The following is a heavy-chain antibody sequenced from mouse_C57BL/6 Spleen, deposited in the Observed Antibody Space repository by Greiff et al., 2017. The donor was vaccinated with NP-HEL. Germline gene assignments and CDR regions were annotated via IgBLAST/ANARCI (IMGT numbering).Heavy chain of an antibody. CDR2: IDPSDSYT. CDR3: ARRGSMVTTGFDY. CDR1: GYTFTSYW. Sequence: VQLQQPGAELVKPGASVKLSCKASGYTFTSYWMQWVKQRPGQGLEWIGEIDPSDSYTNYNQKFKGKATLTVDTSSSTAYMQLSSLTSEDSAVYYCARRGSMVTTGFDYWGQGTTLTVSS. V-gene: IGHV1-50*01. D-gene: IGHD2-2*01. J-gene: IGHJ2*01.